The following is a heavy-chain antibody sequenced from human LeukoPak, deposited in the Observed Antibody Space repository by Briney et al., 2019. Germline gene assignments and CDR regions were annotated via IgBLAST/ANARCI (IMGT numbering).Heavy chain of an antibody. V-gene: IGHV3-23*01. J-gene: IGHJ4*02. CDR3: AKGDIVVVVAATTAGFDY. D-gene: IGHD2-15*01. CDR1: XFXXSSYA. Sequence: GGSLRLSCAASXFXXSSYAMSWVRQXXXXXXEWVSAXXXSGGSTYYADSVKGRFTISRDNSKNTLYLQMNSLRAEDTAVYYCAKGDIVVVVAATTAGFDYWGQGTLVTVSS. CDR2: XXXSGGST.